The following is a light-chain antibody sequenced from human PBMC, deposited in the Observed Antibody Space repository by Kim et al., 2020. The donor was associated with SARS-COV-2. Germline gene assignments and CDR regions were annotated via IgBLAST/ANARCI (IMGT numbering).Light chain of an antibody. CDR3: QAWDSSTPV. Sequence: SYELTQPPSVSVSPGQTASITCSGDKLGDKYACWYQQKPGQSPVLVIYQDSKRPSGIPERFSGSNSGNTATLTISGTQAMDEADYYCQAWDSSTPVLGGGTQLT. CDR1: KLGDKY. CDR2: QDS. J-gene: IGLJ3*02. V-gene: IGLV3-1*01.